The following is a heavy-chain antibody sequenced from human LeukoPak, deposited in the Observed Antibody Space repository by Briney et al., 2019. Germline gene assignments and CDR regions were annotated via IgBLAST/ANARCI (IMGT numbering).Heavy chain of an antibody. CDR1: GGTFSSYD. Sequence: GASVKVSCKASGGTFSSYDISWVRQAPGQGLEWMGGITPIFGTAKYAQKFQGRVTITAVESMGTAYMELSSLRSEDTAVYHCARGWLAETTVVTPYNYWGQGTLVTVSS. CDR3: ARGWLAETTVVTPYNY. CDR2: ITPIFGTA. D-gene: IGHD4-23*01. V-gene: IGHV1-69*13. J-gene: IGHJ4*02.